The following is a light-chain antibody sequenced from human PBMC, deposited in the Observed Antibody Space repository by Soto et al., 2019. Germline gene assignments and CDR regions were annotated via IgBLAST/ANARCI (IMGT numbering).Light chain of an antibody. J-gene: IGKJ1*01. CDR1: RDVGSD. Sequence: TQMTQSPLSLSASVGEKIIITCRASRDVGSDVSWYQQKPGQAPKLVIYAASNLYTGVPSRFSGRRAGTEFTLTISSLQPEDFASYYCLQDYGDSWTFGQGTKVEIE. V-gene: IGKV1-6*01. CDR2: AAS. CDR3: LQDYGDSWT.